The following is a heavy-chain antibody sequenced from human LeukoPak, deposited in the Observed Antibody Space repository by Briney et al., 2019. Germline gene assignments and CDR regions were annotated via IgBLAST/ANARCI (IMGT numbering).Heavy chain of an antibody. Sequence: GGSLRLSCAASGFTFSSYAMHWVRQAPGKGLEYVSAISNNGGSTYYANSVKGRFTISRDNSNNTLYLQMNSLRVEDTGVYYCAKDRETTASGTFDYWGQGTLVTVSS. CDR2: ISNNGGST. D-gene: IGHD6-13*01. V-gene: IGHV3-64*01. J-gene: IGHJ4*02. CDR3: AKDRETTASGTFDY. CDR1: GFTFSSYA.